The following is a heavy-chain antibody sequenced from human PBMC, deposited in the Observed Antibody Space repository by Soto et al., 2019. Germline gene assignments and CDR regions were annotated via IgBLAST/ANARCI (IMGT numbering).Heavy chain of an antibody. CDR1: GFTFSNYA. CDR2: ISGSGGST. V-gene: IGHV3-23*01. Sequence: GSLRLSCAASGFTFSNYAMNWVRQAPGKGLEWVSAISGSGGSTYYADSVKGRFTISRDNSKNTLYLQMNSLRAEDTAVYYCAKLNHLNWFDPWGQGTLVTVSS. J-gene: IGHJ5*02. CDR3: AKLNHLNWFDP.